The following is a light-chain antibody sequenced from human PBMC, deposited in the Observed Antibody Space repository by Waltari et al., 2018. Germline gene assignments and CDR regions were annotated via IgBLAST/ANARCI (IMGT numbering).Light chain of an antibody. CDR3: SSYTGRPIMV. CDR2: DVS. V-gene: IGLV2-11*01. Sequence: QSALTQPRSVSGSPGQSVTISCTGTSSDVGGYNYVSWYQQHPGKAPKLMIYDVSKRPSGVPDRFSGSKSGNTASLTISGLQAEDEADYYCSSYTGRPIMVFGGGTKLTVL. J-gene: IGLJ3*02. CDR1: SSDVGGYNY.